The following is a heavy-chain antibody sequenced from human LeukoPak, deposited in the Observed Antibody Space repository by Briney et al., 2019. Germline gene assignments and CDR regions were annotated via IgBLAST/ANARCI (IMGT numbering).Heavy chain of an antibody. CDR1: GGSISSSSYY. D-gene: IGHD1-1*01. CDR3: ARVRTGKTHWYFDL. Sequence: PSETLSLTCTVSGGSISSSSYYWGWLRQPPGKGLEWIGSIYYSGSTYYNPSLKSRVTISVDTSKNQFSLKLSSVTAADTAVYYCARVRTGKTHWYFDLWGRGTLVTVSS. CDR2: IYYSGST. J-gene: IGHJ2*01. V-gene: IGHV4-39*01.